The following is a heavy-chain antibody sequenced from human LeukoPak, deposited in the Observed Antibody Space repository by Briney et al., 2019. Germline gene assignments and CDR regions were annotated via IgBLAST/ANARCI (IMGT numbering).Heavy chain of an antibody. D-gene: IGHD3-3*01. Sequence: ASVKVSCKASGYTFTSYGISWERQAPGQGLEWMGRISAYNGNTNYAQKLQGRVTMTTDTSTSTAYMELRSLRSDDTAVYYCAREQTGGSSYDFWSGYLNTGVSFDYWGQGTLVTVSS. CDR3: AREQTGGSSYDFWSGYLNTGVSFDY. CDR2: ISAYNGNT. V-gene: IGHV1-18*01. J-gene: IGHJ4*02. CDR1: GYTFTSYG.